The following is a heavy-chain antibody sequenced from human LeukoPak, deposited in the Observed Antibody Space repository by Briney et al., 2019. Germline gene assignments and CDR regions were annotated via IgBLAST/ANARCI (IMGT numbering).Heavy chain of an antibody. D-gene: IGHD2/OR15-2a*01. CDR1: LLTPRADI. Sequence: PGGSLRLSCAHRLLTPRADITNTRCQAPGKGLEWVSSISSSSSYIYYADSVKGRFTISRDNAKNSLYLQMNRLRAENRDISYWSESQKCATSVVRDPGMDVWGQGTLVTVSS. CDR3: SESQKCATSVVRDPGMDV. J-gene: IGHJ4*02. CDR2: ISSSSSYI. V-gene: IGHV3-21*01.